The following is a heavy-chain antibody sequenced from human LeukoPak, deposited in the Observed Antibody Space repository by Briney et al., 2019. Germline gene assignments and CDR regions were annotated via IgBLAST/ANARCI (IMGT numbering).Heavy chain of an antibody. CDR3: AKIRTPGSYFDY. V-gene: IGHV3-7*01. D-gene: IGHD2-15*01. J-gene: IGHJ4*02. CDR1: GFTFSSYW. CDR2: INQDGSNK. Sequence: QPGGSLRLSCAASGFTFSSYWMSWARQAPGKGLEWVANINQDGSNKYYADSVKGRFTISRDNSKNTLYLQMNSLRAEDTAVYYCAKIRTPGSYFDYWGQGTLVTVSS.